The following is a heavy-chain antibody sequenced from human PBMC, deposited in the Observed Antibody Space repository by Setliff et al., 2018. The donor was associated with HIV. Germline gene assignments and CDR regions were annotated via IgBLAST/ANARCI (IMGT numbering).Heavy chain of an antibody. J-gene: IGHJ4*02. CDR1: SGSIRSYY. CDR2: VFYNGDT. V-gene: IGHV4-59*08. Sequence: ASETLSLTCTVSSGSIRSYYWSWIRQSPWKGLEWIGYVFYNGDTAYNPSLKSRLTISVDTSKSQFSLKLTSVTAADTAVYYCARQMTIPGVAVTPVDYWGQGALVTVSS. D-gene: IGHD3-3*01. CDR3: ARQMTIPGVAVTPVDY.